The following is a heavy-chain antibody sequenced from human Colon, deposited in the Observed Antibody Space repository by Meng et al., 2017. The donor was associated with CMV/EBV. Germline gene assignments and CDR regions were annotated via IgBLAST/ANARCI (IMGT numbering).Heavy chain of an antibody. J-gene: IGHJ6*02. CDR3: ARAKMYSSSWYYYYYGMDV. Sequence: GESLKISCAASGFTFSSYAMYWVRQAPGKGLEWVAVISYDGSNKYYADSVKGRFTISRDNSKNTLYLQMNSLRAEDTAVYYCARAKMYSSSWYYYYYGMDVWGQGTTVTVSS. CDR2: ISYDGSNK. D-gene: IGHD6-13*01. CDR1: GFTFSSYA. V-gene: IGHV3-30*04.